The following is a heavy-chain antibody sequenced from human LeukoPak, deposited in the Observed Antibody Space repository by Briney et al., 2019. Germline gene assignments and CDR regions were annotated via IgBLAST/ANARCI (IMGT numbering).Heavy chain of an antibody. Sequence: GGSLRLSCAASGFTFSTYGMHWVRQAPGKGLEWVAVTSYDGGSKYYSDSVKGRFTISRDNSKNTLYLQVSSLTPEDTAVYYFAKGGGAYPYHIMDVGAQGPTVTVSS. D-gene: IGHD1-14*01. CDR1: GFTFSTYG. CDR2: TSYDGGSK. V-gene: IGHV3-30*18. J-gene: IGHJ6*02. CDR3: AKGGGAYPYHIMDV.